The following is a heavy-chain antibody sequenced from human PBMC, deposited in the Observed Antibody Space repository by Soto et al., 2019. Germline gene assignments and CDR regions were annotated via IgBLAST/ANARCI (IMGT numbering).Heavy chain of an antibody. CDR3: AKGAYGDYSLDY. Sequence: EVQLLESGGGLVQPGGSLRLSCAASGFIFSSYVMSWVRQAPGKGLEWVSGISGSGGSTYYADSVKGRFTISRDSSKKTLYLQMTSLRAEDTAVYYCAKGAYGDYSLDYWGQGTLVTVSS. J-gene: IGHJ4*02. V-gene: IGHV3-23*01. CDR1: GFIFSSYV. CDR2: ISGSGGST. D-gene: IGHD4-17*01.